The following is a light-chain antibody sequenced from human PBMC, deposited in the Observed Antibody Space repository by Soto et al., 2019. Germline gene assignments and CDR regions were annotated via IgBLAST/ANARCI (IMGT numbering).Light chain of an antibody. CDR2: IAS. CDR3: QQYGTSPWT. Sequence: EIVLTQSTGTLSLFPGERATLSCRATQSVNSDYLVWYQQKPGQAPRLLIYIASRRATGIPDRFSGSGSGTDFTLTINRLEPEDFAVYYCQQYGTSPWTFGQGTKVEIK. V-gene: IGKV3-20*01. CDR1: QSVNSDY. J-gene: IGKJ1*01.